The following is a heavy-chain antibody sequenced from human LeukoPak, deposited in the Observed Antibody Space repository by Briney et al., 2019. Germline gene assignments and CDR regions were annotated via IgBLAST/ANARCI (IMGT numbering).Heavy chain of an antibody. CDR2: INPSGGST. D-gene: IGHD5-18*01. J-gene: IGHJ4*02. CDR3: AREGVDTAMVLVG. CDR1: GYTFTSYY. V-gene: IGHV1-46*01. Sequence: ASVKVSCKASGYTFTSYYMHWVRQAPGQGIEWVGIINPSGGSTSYAQKFQGRVTMTRDTSTSTVYMELSSLRSEDTAVYYCAREGVDTAMVLVGWGQGTLVTVSS.